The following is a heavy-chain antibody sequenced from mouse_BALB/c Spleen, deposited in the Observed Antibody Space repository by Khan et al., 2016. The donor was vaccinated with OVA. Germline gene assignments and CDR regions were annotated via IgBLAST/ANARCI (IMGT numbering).Heavy chain of an antibody. CDR1: GYTITSYW. Sequence: VQLQESGAELVKAGASVKMSCKASGYTITSYWMHWVKQRLGQGLEWFAETNPTNGRTYYNEKFKSKATLTVDKSSSTAYMLLSGPTFEDSAVYYCARIKKIVATYFDYWGQGTTLTVSS. D-gene: IGHD1-1*01. CDR3: ARIKKIVATYFDY. CDR2: TNPTNGRT. J-gene: IGHJ2*01. V-gene: IGHV1S81*02.